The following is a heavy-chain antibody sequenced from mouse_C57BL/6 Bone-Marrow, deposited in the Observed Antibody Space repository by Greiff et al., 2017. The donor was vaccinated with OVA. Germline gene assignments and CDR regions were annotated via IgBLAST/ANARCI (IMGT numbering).Heavy chain of an antibody. CDR2: IDPETGGT. D-gene: IGHD2-4*01. CDR1: GYTFTDYE. Sequence: QVQLQQSGAELVRPGASVTLSCKASGYTFTDYEMHWVKQTPVHGLEWIGAIDPETGGTAYNQKFKGQAILTADKSSSTAYMELRSLTSEDSAVYYGTRLDDDYSYYAMDYWGQGTSVTVAS. CDR3: TRLDDDYSYYAMDY. J-gene: IGHJ4*01. V-gene: IGHV1-15*01.